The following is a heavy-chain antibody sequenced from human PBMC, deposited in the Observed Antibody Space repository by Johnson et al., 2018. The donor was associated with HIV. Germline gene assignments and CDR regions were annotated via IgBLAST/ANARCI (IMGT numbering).Heavy chain of an antibody. J-gene: IGHJ3*02. V-gene: IGHV3-11*01. Sequence: QVQLVESGGGLVKPGGSLRLSCAASGFTFSDYYMSWIRQAPGKGLEWVSYISSSGSTIYYADSGTGRFTSSRDTSKNTLYLQMNSLRAEDTAVYYCAKDPYDSSGYRRDAFDIWGQGTMVTVSS. D-gene: IGHD3-22*01. CDR1: GFTFSDYY. CDR2: ISSSGSTI. CDR3: AKDPYDSSGYRRDAFDI.